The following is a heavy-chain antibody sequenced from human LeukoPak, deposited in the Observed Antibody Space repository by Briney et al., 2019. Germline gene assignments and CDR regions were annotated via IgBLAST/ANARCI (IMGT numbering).Heavy chain of an antibody. CDR2: IRYDGSNQ. J-gene: IGHJ4*02. CDR1: GFIFSSFG. D-gene: IGHD1-26*01. V-gene: IGHV3-30*02. Sequence: PGGSLRLSCAASGFIFSSFGMHWVRQAPGKGLEWVAFIRYDGSNQYYADSVKGRFTISRDNSKNTLYLQMNSLRAEDTALYFCAQWSRYFDYWGQGTLVTVSS. CDR3: AQWSRYFDY.